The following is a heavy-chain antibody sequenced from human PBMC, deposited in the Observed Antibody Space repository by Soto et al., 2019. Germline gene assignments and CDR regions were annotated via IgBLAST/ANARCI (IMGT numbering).Heavy chain of an antibody. D-gene: IGHD2-2*01. Sequence: GGSLRLSCAASGFTFRTNDMSWVRQAPGKGLEWVSGISGADGSTSYIDSVKGRFTISRDDSKNTLYLQMNSLRAEDTAVYYCAKRGCSTASCYYFDYWGQGTLVTVSS. J-gene: IGHJ4*02. CDR3: AKRGCSTASCYYFDY. CDR2: ISGADGST. CDR1: GFTFRTND. V-gene: IGHV3-23*01.